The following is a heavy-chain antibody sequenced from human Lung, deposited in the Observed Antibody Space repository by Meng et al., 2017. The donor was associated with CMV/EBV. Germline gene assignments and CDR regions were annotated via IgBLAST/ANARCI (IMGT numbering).Heavy chain of an antibody. Sequence: SXKISXAASGFTFSSYAMHWVRQAPGKGLERVAVISYDGSNKYYADSVKGRFTISRDNSKNTLYLQMNSLRAEDTAVYYCARDLIAYSSGRYGLYFDYWGQGXLVTVSS. D-gene: IGHD6-19*01. CDR1: GFTFSSYA. J-gene: IGHJ4*02. CDR2: ISYDGSNK. CDR3: ARDLIAYSSGRYGLYFDY. V-gene: IGHV3-30-3*01.